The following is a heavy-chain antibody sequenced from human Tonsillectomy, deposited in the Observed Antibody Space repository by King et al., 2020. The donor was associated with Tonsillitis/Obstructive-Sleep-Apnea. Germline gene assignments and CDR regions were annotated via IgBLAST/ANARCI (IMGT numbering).Heavy chain of an antibody. J-gene: IGHJ3*02. CDR3: ERPGHGFHGFDI. V-gene: IGHV5-51*03. CDR1: GYSFTFYW. CDR2: IFPVDSDT. Sequence: VQLVESGAEVKKPGESLNISCKGSGYSFTFYWIGWVRQLPGKGLEWMGIIFPVDSDTRYNPSFQGQVTTPADKSISTAYLQWTSLRASDTAMYYCERPGHGFHGFDIWGQGTMVTVSS.